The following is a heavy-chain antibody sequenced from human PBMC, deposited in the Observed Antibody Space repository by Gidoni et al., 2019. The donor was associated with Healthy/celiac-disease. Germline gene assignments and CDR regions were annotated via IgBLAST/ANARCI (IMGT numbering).Heavy chain of an antibody. V-gene: IGHV5-51*01. Sequence: GSGYSFTSYWIGWVRQMPGKGLELMGIIYPGDSDTRYSPSFQGQVTISADKSISTAYLQWRSLKASDTAMYYCARLEDGSGSYGSHNYWGQGTLVTVSS. D-gene: IGHD3-10*01. CDR3: ARLEDGSGSYGSHNY. CDR1: GYSFTSYW. CDR2: IYPGDSDT. J-gene: IGHJ4*02.